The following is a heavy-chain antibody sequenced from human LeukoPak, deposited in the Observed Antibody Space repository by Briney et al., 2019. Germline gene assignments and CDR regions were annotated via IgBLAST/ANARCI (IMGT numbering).Heavy chain of an antibody. D-gene: IGHD6-13*01. V-gene: IGHV4-34*01. CDR3: ARIFLEAAEGDY. Sequence: SETLSLTCAVYGGSFSGYYWRWIRQPPGKGLEWIGEINHSGSTNYNPSLKSRVTISVDTSKNQFSLKLSSVTAADTAVYYCARIFLEAAEGDYWGQGTLVTVSS. CDR1: GGSFSGYY. CDR2: INHSGST. J-gene: IGHJ4*02.